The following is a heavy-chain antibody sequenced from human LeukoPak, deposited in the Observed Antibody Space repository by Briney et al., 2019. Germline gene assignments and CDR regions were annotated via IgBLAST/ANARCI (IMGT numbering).Heavy chain of an antibody. D-gene: IGHD6-19*01. CDR2: IKQDGSEK. CDR3: ARDPPVGYSSGWYGSDGY. J-gene: IGHJ4*02. Sequence: GGSLRLSCAASGFTFSSYWMSWVRQAPGKGLEWVANIKQDGSEKYYVDSVKGRFTISRDSAKNSLYLQMNSLRAEDTAVYYCARDPPVGYSSGWYGSDGYWGQGTLVTVSS. CDR1: GFTFSSYW. V-gene: IGHV3-7*01.